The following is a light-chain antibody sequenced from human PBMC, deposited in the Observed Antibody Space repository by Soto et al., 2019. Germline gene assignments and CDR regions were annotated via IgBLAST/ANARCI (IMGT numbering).Light chain of an antibody. CDR1: SSDVGGYKY. Sequence: QSVLTQPACVSGSPGQSITIACTGTSSDVGGYKYVSWYQQPPGKAPRLMIYEVSNRPSGVSNRFSGSKSGNTASLTISGLQAEDEADYYCSSYSSSSTLVFGTGTKVTVL. V-gene: IGLV2-14*01. CDR3: SSYSSSSTLV. CDR2: EVS. J-gene: IGLJ1*01.